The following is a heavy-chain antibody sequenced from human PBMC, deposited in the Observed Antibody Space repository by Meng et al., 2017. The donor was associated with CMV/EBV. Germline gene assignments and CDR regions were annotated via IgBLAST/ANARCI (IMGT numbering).Heavy chain of an antibody. CDR2: IKSKTDGGTT. CDR1: GFTFSNAW. Sequence: GGSLRLSCAASGFTFSNAWMSWVRQAPGKGLEWVGRIKSKTDGGTTDYATPVKGRFTISRDDSKNTLYLQMHSLKTEDTAVYYCTTSRITIFGVVASDAFDIWGQGTMVTVSS. CDR3: TTSRITIFGVVASDAFDI. J-gene: IGHJ3*02. V-gene: IGHV3-15*01. D-gene: IGHD3-3*01.